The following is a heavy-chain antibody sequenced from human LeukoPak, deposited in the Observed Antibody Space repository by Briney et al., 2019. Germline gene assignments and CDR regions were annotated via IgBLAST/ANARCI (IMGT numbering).Heavy chain of an antibody. J-gene: IGHJ6*02. D-gene: IGHD2-15*01. V-gene: IGHV3-23*01. CDR1: GFTFRSYA. Sequence: PGGSLRLSCAASGFTFRSYAMSWVRQAPGKGLEWVSGISGSGGSTYYADSVKGRFTISRDNSRNTLYLQMNSLRAEDTAVYYCAKGGRDYCRGGSCYPYYYYGMDVWGQGTTVTVSS. CDR3: AKGGRDYCRGGSCYPYYYYGMDV. CDR2: ISGSGGST.